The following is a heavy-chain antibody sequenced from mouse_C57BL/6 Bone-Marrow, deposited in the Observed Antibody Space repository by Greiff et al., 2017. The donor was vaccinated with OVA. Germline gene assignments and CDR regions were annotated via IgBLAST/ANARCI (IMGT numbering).Heavy chain of an antibody. V-gene: IGHV1-82*01. CDR2: IYPGDGDT. CDR3: ARWRTGNFDY. J-gene: IGHJ2*01. Sequence: QVQLQQSGPELVKPGASVKISCKASGYAFSSSWMNWVKQRPGKGLEWIGRIYPGDGDTNYNGKFKGKATLTADKSSSTAYMQLSSLTSEDSAVYFCARWRTGNFDYWGQGTTLTVSS. CDR1: GYAFSSSW. D-gene: IGHD4-1*01.